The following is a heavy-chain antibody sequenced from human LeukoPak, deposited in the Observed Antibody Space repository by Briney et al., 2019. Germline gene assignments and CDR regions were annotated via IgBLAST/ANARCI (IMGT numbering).Heavy chain of an antibody. D-gene: IGHD3-9*01. J-gene: IGHJ3*02. CDR1: GFTFRSYW. Sequence: PGGSLRLSCAGSGFTFRSYWMHWVRQAPGKGLEWVANIKQDGSEKYYVDSVKGRFTISRDNANDSVYLQMNSLRAEATAVYYCARRYFDWFLGAGGSLDIWGQGTMVTVSS. CDR2: IKQDGSEK. CDR3: ARRYFDWFLGAGGSLDI. V-gene: IGHV3-7*01.